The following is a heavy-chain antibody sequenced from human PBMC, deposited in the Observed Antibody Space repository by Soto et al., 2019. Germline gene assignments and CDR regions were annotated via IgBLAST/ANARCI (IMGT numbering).Heavy chain of an antibody. Sequence: GGSLRLSCAASGFTFSSYAMSWVRQAPGKGLEWVSAISGSGGSTYYADSVKGRFTISRDNSKNTLYLQMNSLRAENTAVYYCAKELRIVGATPSNYWGQGTLVTVSS. J-gene: IGHJ4*02. V-gene: IGHV3-23*01. D-gene: IGHD1-26*01. CDR3: AKELRIVGATPSNY. CDR2: ISGSGGST. CDR1: GFTFSSYA.